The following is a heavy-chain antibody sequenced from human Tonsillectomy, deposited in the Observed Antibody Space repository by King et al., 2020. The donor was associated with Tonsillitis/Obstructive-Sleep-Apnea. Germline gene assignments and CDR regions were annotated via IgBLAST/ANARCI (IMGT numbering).Heavy chain of an antibody. CDR3: ATCYGHYYDMDL. J-gene: IGHJ6*03. V-gene: IGHV4-34*01. CDR2: INHSGST. CDR1: GGSFSAYY. Sequence: VQLQQWGAGLLKPSETLSLTCAVYGGSFSAYYWSWIRQPPEKGLEWIGEINHSGSTNYNPSLKSRVTISADTTKNQFSLKLSSVTAADTAVYYCATCYGHYYDMDLWGKGTAVTVSS. D-gene: IGHD5-18*01.